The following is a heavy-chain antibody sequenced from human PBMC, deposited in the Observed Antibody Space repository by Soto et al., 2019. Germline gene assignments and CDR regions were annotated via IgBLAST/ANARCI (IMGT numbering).Heavy chain of an antibody. CDR1: GRSVSSGSYY. J-gene: IGHJ3*02. D-gene: IGHD6-19*01. V-gene: IGHV4-39*01. CDR3: ARVGIAVADDAFDI. CDR2: IYYSGST. Sequence: SETLSLTGSNSGRSVSSGSYYWGGVRRPPGKGLEWIGSIYYSGSTYYNPSLKSRVTISVDTSKNQFSLKLSSVTAADTAVYYCARVGIAVADDAFDIWGQGTMVTVSS.